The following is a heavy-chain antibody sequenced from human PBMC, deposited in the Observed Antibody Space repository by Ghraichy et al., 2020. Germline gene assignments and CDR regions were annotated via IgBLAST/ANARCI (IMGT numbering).Heavy chain of an antibody. CDR3: ARVWSDWSGGDY. V-gene: IGHV3-48*04. Sequence: GGSLRLSCAASGFTFSGYAMTWVRQAPGKGLECISYINSIGTTMHYTDSVKGRFTISRDNAKNSLFLQINSLRAEDTAVYYCARVWSDWSGGDYWGLGTLVTVSS. D-gene: IGHD3-9*01. CDR1: GFTFSGYA. CDR2: INSIGTTM. J-gene: IGHJ4*02.